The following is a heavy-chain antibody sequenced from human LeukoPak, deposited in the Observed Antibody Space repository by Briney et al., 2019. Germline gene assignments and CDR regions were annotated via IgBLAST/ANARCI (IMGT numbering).Heavy chain of an antibody. D-gene: IGHD2-2*01. CDR1: GGSISSGGYY. CDR3: ARYHVLNRGVNWFDP. CDR2: IYHSGST. J-gene: IGHJ5*02. V-gene: IGHV4-30-2*01. Sequence: SETLSLTCTVSGGSISSGGYYWSWIRQPPGKGLEWIGYIYHSGSTYYNPSLKSRVTISVDRSKNQFSLKLSSVTAADTAVYYCARYHVLNRGVNWFDPWGQGILVTVSS.